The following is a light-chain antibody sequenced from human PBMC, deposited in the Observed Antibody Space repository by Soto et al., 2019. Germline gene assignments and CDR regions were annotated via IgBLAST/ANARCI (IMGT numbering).Light chain of an antibody. CDR2: GAS. J-gene: IGKJ1*01. CDR3: QQYGTATWT. V-gene: IGKV3-20*01. Sequence: EIVMKQSPGTLSLSRGERATLSCRASQSVSSSYLAWYQQTPGQAPRLXIYGASRRETGIPDMFSCSGAGTDFTLTISRLQHEDFAVDYCQQYGTATWTFGQGTKVDIK. CDR1: QSVSSSY.